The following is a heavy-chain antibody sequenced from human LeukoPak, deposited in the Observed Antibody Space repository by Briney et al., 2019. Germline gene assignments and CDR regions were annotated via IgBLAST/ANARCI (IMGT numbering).Heavy chain of an antibody. CDR3: AKRITGTLRYFDY. D-gene: IGHD1-7*01. CDR1: GFTFSSYA. CDR2: ISGGGAST. J-gene: IGHJ4*02. Sequence: PGGSLRLSCAASGFTFSSYAMSWVRQAPGKGLEWVSGISGGGASTYYADSVKGRFTISRENSKNTLYLQMNSLRAEDTAVYYCAKRITGTLRYFDYWGQGTLVTVSS. V-gene: IGHV3-23*01.